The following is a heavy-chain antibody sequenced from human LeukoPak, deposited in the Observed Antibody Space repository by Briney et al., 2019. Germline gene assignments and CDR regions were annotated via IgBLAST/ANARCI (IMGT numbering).Heavy chain of an antibody. CDR1: GGTFSSYA. CDR2: IIPIFGTA. Sequence: GASVKVSCKASGGTFSSYAISWVRQAPGQGLEWMGGIIPIFGTANYAQKFQGRVTITADESTSTAYMELSSLRSEDTAVYYCARVGQPLHYYYYMDVWGKGTTVTVSS. CDR3: ARVGQPLHYYYYMDV. V-gene: IGHV1-69*13. D-gene: IGHD3-16*01. J-gene: IGHJ6*03.